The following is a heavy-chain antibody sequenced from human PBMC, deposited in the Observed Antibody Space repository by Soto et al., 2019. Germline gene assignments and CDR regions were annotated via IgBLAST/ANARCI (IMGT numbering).Heavy chain of an antibody. CDR2: IYYSGST. Sequence: QVQLQESGPGLVKPSQTLSLTCTVSGGSISSGDYYWSWIRQHPGKALEWIGYIYYSGSTYYNPSLKRRLTISVDTSKNQFSRKRSSVTAADTAVYYGARGGSGSRQGFDPWGQGTLVTVSS. J-gene: IGHJ5*02. CDR1: GGSISSGDYY. V-gene: IGHV4-31*03. CDR3: ARGGSGSRQGFDP. D-gene: IGHD2-15*01.